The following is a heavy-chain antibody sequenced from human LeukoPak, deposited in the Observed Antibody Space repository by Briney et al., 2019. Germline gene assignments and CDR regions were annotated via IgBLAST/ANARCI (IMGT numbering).Heavy chain of an antibody. CDR2: IYTSGTT. CDR3: AREDPLVAARGLDY. V-gene: IGHV4-61*02. D-gene: IGHD2-15*01. Sequence: SKTLSLTCTVSGGSISSGYYYWSWIRQPAGKGLEWIGRIYTSGTTNYNTTLKSRLTMSVDTSKNQFSLRLSSVTAADTAVYYCAREDPLVAARGLDYWGQGTLVTVSS. CDR1: GGSISSGYYY. J-gene: IGHJ4*02.